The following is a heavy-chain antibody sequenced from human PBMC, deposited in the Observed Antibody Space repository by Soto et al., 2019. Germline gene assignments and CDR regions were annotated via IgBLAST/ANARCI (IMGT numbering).Heavy chain of an antibody. Sequence: GESLKISCKGSGYSFTSYWIGWVRQMPGKGLEWMGIIYPGDSDTRYSPSFQGQVTISADKSISTAYLQWSSLKASDTAMYYCARALAAAGKTPYYYYYYGMDVWGQGTTVTVSS. CDR3: ARALAAAGKTPYYYYYYGMDV. V-gene: IGHV5-51*01. CDR1: GYSFTSYW. CDR2: IYPGDSDT. D-gene: IGHD6-13*01. J-gene: IGHJ6*02.